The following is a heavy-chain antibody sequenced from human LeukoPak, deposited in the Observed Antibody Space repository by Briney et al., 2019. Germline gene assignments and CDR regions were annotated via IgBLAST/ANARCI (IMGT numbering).Heavy chain of an antibody. Sequence: PGGSLRLSCEASGFSVSSNDMSWVRQAPGKGLECVSVIDRSGSTFYADSVKGRFTISRDNSKNTLYLQMNSLRVEDTAEFYCAKRVGYGYGMDVWGQGTTVTVSS. CDR1: GFSVSSND. D-gene: IGHD6-13*01. J-gene: IGHJ6*02. V-gene: IGHV3-53*01. CDR3: AKRVGYGYGMDV. CDR2: IDRSGST.